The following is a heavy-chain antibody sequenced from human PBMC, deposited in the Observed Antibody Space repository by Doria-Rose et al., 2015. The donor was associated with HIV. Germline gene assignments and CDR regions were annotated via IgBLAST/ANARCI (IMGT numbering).Heavy chain of an antibody. Sequence: QVQLVQSGPVLVKPTETLTLTCTVSGVSLSSPGMGVSWIRQPPGKALEWLANIFSDDERSYKTSLKSRLTIYRGTSKSQVALTITDMDPVDTATYYCARIKSSRWYHKYYFDFWGQGTLVIVSA. CDR2: IFSDDER. CDR3: ARIKSSRWYHKYYFDF. D-gene: IGHD6-13*01. V-gene: IGHV2-26*01. J-gene: IGHJ4*02. CDR1: GVSLSSPGMG.